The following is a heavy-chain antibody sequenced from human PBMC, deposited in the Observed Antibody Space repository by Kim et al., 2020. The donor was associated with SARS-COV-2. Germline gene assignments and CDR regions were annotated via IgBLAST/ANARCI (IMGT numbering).Heavy chain of an antibody. CDR2: MNPNSGNT. CDR3: ARGLRPHPPYYYDTHRWYFDL. CDR1: GYTFTSYD. V-gene: IGHV1-8*01. J-gene: IGHJ2*01. Sequence: ASVKVSCKASGYTFTSYDINWVRQATGQGLEWMGWMNPNSGNTGYAQKFQGRVTMTRNTSISTAYMELSSLRSEDTAVYYCARGLRPHPPYYYDTHRWYFDLWGRGTLVTVSS. D-gene: IGHD3-22*01.